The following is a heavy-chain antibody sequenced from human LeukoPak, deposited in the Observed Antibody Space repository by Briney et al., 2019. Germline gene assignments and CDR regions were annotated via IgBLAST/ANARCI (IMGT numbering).Heavy chain of an antibody. CDR1: GYTFTSYD. CDR2: MNPNSGST. J-gene: IGHJ6*02. CDR3: AISGYDRLHYYYGMDV. V-gene: IGHV1-8*01. D-gene: IGHD5-12*01. Sequence: ASVKVSCKASGYTFTSYDINWVRQATGQGLEWMGWMNPNSGSTGYAQKFQGRVTMTRNTSISTAYMELSSLRSEDTAVYYCAISGYDRLHYYYGMDVWGQGTTVTVSS.